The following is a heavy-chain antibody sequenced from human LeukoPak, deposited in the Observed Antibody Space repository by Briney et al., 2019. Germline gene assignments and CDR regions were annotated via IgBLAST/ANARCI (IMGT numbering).Heavy chain of an antibody. CDR1: GFTFSSYD. V-gene: IGHV3-13*04. CDR2: IDTAGGT. D-gene: IGHD3-16*02. J-gene: IGHJ4*02. Sequence: PGGSLRLSCAASGFTFSSYDMHWVRQGPGKGLEWVSGIDTAGGTYYAGSVKGRFTISRENAKNSFYLQMNSLRAGDTAVYYCARDYDYVWGSYRLDYWGQGTLVTVSS. CDR3: ARDYDYVWGSYRLDY.